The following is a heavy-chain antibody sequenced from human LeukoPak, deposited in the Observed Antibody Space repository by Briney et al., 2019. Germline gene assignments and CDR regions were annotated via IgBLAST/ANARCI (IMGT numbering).Heavy chain of an antibody. V-gene: IGHV1-69*05. Sequence: SVKVSCKASGGTFSSYAISWVRQAPGQGLEWMGRIIPIFGAANYAQRFQGRVSITTDESTSTAYMELSSLRSEDTAVYYYARGFYYDSSGYNYGGFDIWGQGTMVTVSS. CDR2: IIPIFGAA. J-gene: IGHJ3*02. D-gene: IGHD3-22*01. CDR3: ARGFYYDSSGYNYGGFDI. CDR1: GGTFSSYA.